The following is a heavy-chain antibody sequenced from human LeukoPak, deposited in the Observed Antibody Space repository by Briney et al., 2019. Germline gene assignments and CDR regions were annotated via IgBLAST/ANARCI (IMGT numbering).Heavy chain of an antibody. D-gene: IGHD2-2*01. CDR3: AKPSPGIVVVPAATHFDY. CDR1: GFTFSSYA. CDR2: ISGSGGST. J-gene: IGHJ4*02. V-gene: IGHV3-23*01. Sequence: GGSLRLSCAASGFTFSSYAMSWVRQAPGKGLEWVSGISGSGGSTYYADSVKGRFTIFRDNSKNTLYLQMNRLRAAVTAVYYCAKPSPGIVVVPAATHFDYWGQGTLVTVSS.